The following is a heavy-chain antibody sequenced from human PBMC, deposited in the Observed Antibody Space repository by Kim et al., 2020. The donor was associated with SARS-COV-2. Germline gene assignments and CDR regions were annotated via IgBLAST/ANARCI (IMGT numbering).Heavy chain of an antibody. Sequence: ASVKVSCKASGYTFTSYAMNWVRQAPGQGLEWMGWINTNTGNPTYAQGFTGRFVFSLDNSVSTAYLQISSLKAEDTAVYYCARDSDSSSWTGGPYWGQGTLVTVSS. CDR2: INTNTGNP. J-gene: IGHJ4*02. CDR3: ARDSDSSSWTGGPY. CDR1: GYTFTSYA. V-gene: IGHV7-4-1*02. D-gene: IGHD6-13*01.